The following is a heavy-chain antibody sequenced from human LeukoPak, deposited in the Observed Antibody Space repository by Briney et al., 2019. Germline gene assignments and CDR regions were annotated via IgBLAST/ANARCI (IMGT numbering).Heavy chain of an antibody. D-gene: IGHD4-17*01. CDR1: GFTVSTNY. J-gene: IGHJ4*02. Sequence: GGSLGLSCAASGFTVSTNYMSWVRQAPGKGLEWVSLIYSGGSTYYTDSVKGRFTISRDNSKNTLYLQMNSLRAEDTAVYYCARTTVTYYFGYWGQGTLVSVSS. CDR3: ARTTVTYYFGY. CDR2: IYSGGST. V-gene: IGHV3-66*01.